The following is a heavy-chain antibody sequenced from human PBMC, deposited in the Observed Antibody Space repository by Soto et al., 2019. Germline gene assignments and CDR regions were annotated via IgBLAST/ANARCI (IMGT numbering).Heavy chain of an antibody. CDR1: GFTFSTYA. J-gene: IGHJ3*02. CDR2: ISGSGAEI. D-gene: IGHD2-8*01. V-gene: IGHV3-23*01. CDR3: AHPRGYGVFDAYDI. Sequence: GGSLRLSCAASGFTFSTYAMSWVRQAPGKGLEWVSAISGSGAEIYYTDSVRGRFAISRDNSIDTLFLQMSHLKTEDTAVYYCAHPRGYGVFDAYDIWGQGTMVTVSS.